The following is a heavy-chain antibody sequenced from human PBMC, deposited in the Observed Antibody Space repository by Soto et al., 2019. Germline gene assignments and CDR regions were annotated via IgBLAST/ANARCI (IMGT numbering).Heavy chain of an antibody. D-gene: IGHD5-18*01. CDR1: GDSISSSNYY. J-gene: IGHJ4*02. V-gene: IGHV4-39*07. Sequence: SETLSLTCTVSGDSISSSNYYWGWIRQPPGKGLEWIGNIYYSGSTYYNPSLKSRVTISVDTSKNQFSLKLSSVTAADTAVYYCARSGYSYGYIRGQNKYYFDYWGQGTLVTVSS. CDR2: IYYSGST. CDR3: ARSGYSYGYIRGQNKYYFDY.